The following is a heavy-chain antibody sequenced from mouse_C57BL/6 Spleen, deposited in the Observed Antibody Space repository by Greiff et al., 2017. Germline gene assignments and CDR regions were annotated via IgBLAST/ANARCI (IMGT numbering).Heavy chain of an antibody. CDR3: VRHGGYDGYYDWYFDV. CDR1: GFSFNTYA. Sequence: EVQLVESGGGLVQPKGSLKLSCAASGFSFNTYAMNWVRQAPGKGLEWVARIRSKSNNYATHYADSVKDRFTISRDDSESMLYLQMNNLKTEDTAMYYCVRHGGYDGYYDWYFDVWGTGTTVTVSS. CDR2: IRSKSNNYAT. J-gene: IGHJ1*03. V-gene: IGHV10-1*01. D-gene: IGHD2-3*01.